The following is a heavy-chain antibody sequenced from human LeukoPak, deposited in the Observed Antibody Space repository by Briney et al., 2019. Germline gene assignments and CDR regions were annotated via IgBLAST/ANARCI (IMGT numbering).Heavy chain of an antibody. CDR3: ARDRGTGNFDY. V-gene: IGHV4-61*02. D-gene: IGHD3/OR15-3a*01. J-gene: IGHJ4*02. Sequence: PSQTLSLTCTVSGGSISSGSYYWSWIRQPAGKGLEWIGRFYTSGSTNYNPSLKSRVTISVDTSKNQFSLNLSSVTAADTAVYYCARDRGTGNFDYWGQGTLVTVSS. CDR2: FYTSGST. CDR1: GGSISSGSYY.